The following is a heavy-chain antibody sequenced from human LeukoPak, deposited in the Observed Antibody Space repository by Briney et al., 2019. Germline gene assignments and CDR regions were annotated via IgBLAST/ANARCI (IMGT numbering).Heavy chain of an antibody. CDR3: ARDLTMFVVVPGY. V-gene: IGHV1-2*02. Sequence: ASVKVSCTASGYTFTRYYLHWVRQAPGQGLEWMGWINPNSGDTNYAQKFQGRVTMTRDTSINTAYMELSRLRSDDTAVYHCARDLTMFVVVPGYWGQGTLVTVSS. J-gene: IGHJ4*02. CDR2: INPNSGDT. CDR1: GYTFTRYY. D-gene: IGHD3-10*02.